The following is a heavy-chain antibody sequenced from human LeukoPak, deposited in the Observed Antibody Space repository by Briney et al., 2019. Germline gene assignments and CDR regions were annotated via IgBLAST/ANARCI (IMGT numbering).Heavy chain of an antibody. CDR2: ISYDGSNK. D-gene: IGHD3-10*01. CDR1: GFTFSSYG. V-gene: IGHV3-30*03. CDR3: ARTDGSGSYYFDY. J-gene: IGHJ4*02. Sequence: GGSLRLSCAASGFTFSSYGMHWVRQAPGKGLEWVAVISYDGSNKYYADSVKGRFTISRDNAKNSLYLQMNSLRAEDTAVYYCARTDGSGSYYFDYWGQGTLVTVSS.